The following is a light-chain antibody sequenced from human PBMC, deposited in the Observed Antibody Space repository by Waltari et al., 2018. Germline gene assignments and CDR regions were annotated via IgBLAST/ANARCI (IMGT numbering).Light chain of an antibody. CDR2: VNSDGSH. CDR3: QTGGHGTWV. V-gene: IGLV4-69*01. Sequence: QLVLTQSPSASASLGASVKLTCTLSSGHSSNVIAWLQQQPEKGPRYLMKVNSDGSHSKGDEIPDRFSGPSSGAERYLTISGLQSEDEADYYCQTGGHGTWVFGGGTKLTVL. J-gene: IGLJ3*02. CDR1: SGHSSNV.